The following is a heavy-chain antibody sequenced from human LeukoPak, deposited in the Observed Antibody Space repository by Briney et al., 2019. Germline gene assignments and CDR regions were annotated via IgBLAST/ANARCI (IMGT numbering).Heavy chain of an antibody. CDR2: ISGSGGST. CDR1: GFTFSSYA. V-gene: IGHV3-23*01. CDR3: ARGKSGSYHRDYFDY. Sequence: PGGSLRLSCAASGFTFSSYAMTWVRQAPGKGLEWVSTISGSGGSTYYADSVKGRFTISRDNSKNTLYLQMNSLRAEDTAVYYCARGKSGSYHRDYFDYWGQGTLVTVSP. J-gene: IGHJ4*02. D-gene: IGHD1-26*01.